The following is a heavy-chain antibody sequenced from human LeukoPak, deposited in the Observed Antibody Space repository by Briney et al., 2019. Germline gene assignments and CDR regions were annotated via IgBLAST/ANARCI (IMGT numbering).Heavy chain of an antibody. Sequence: PSETLSLTCAVYGGSFSGYYWSWIRQPPGKGLEWIGEINHSVSTNYNPSLKSRVTISVDTSKNQFSLKLSSVTAADTAVYYCARGQRVAARPSSFWGQGTLVTVSS. CDR3: ARGQRVAARPSSF. CDR2: INHSVST. V-gene: IGHV4-34*01. J-gene: IGHJ4*02. CDR1: GGSFSGYY. D-gene: IGHD6-6*01.